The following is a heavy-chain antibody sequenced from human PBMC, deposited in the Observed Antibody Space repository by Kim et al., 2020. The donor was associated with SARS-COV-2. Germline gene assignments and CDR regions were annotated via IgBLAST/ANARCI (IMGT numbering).Heavy chain of an antibody. D-gene: IGHD3-16*02. J-gene: IGHJ1*01. CDR3: VDDNTAGSYPYF. CDR2: ISWGGSRR. CDR1: GFIFDGYT. V-gene: IGHV3-43*01. Sequence: GGSLRLSCAASGFIFDGYTMNWVRQPPGKGLEWVAPISWGGSRRHYAGAVEGRFTVSRDNTKGSLYLEMTNLRSEDTALYYCVDDNTAGSYPYF.